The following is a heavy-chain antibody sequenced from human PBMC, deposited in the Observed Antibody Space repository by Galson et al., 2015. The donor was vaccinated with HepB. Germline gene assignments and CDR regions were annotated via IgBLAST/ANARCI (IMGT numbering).Heavy chain of an antibody. J-gene: IGHJ6*03. Sequence: CPISGDIVSSNSAAWNCMRQSPSSGLEWLGRTYYRSKWYNDYTVSAKSTITINPDTSKNQFSLQLNSVTPEDTAVYYCARGSSWYLDYYYYMVVWGKGTTVTVSS. CDR3: ARGSSWYLDYYYYMVV. D-gene: IGHD6-13*01. CDR1: GDIVSSNSAA. CDR2: TYYRSKWYN. V-gene: IGHV6-1*01.